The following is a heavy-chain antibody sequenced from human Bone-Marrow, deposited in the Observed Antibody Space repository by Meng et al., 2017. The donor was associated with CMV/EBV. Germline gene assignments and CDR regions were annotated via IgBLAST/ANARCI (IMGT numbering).Heavy chain of an antibody. CDR1: GYTFTGYY. CDR3: ARYGLRGFFDY. D-gene: IGHD3-10*01. CDR2: INPNSGGT. Sequence: ASVKVSCKASGYTFTGYYMHWVRQAPGQGLEWMGWINPNSGGTNYAQKFQGRVTMTRDTSISTAYMELSSLRSEDTAIYYCARYGLRGFFDYWGQGTLVTVSS. J-gene: IGHJ4*02. V-gene: IGHV1-2*02.